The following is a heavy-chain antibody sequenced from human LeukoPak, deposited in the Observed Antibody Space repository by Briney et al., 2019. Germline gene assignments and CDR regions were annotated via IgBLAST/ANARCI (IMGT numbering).Heavy chain of an antibody. CDR3: ARDRPLRGYGMDV. Sequence: KPSQTLSLTCTVSGGSISSGSYYWSWLRQPAGKGLEWIGRIYTSGSTNYNPSLKSRVTISVDTSKNQFSLKLSSVTAADTAVYYCARDRPLRGYGMDVWGKGTTVTVSS. CDR2: IYTSGST. V-gene: IGHV4-61*02. CDR1: GGSISSGSYY. J-gene: IGHJ6*04.